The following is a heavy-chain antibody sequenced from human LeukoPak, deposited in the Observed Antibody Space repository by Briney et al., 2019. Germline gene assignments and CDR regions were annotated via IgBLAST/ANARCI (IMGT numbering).Heavy chain of an antibody. CDR2: INPNSGGT. J-gene: IGHJ4*02. CDR1: GYTFTDYY. D-gene: IGHD1-26*01. V-gene: IGHV1-2*02. CDR3: AKDGKRATPVDY. Sequence: ASVKVSCKASGYTFTDYYMQWVRQAPGQGLEWMGWINPNSGGTNYAQKFQGRVTMTRDTSISTAYMELSSLRSDDTAVYFCAKDGKRATPVDYWGQGTLVTVSS.